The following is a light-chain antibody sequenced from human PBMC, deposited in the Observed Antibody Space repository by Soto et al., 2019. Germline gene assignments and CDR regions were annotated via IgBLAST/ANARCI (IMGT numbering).Light chain of an antibody. Sequence: EIVLTQSPGTLSLSPGERATLSCRASQSVSSSYLAWYQQKPGQAPRLLIDGASSRATGIPDRFSGSGSGTDFTLSISRLEPEDFVVYFYQQYGSSPRSTFGQGTKLEIK. J-gene: IGKJ2*02. CDR1: QSVSSSY. V-gene: IGKV3-20*01. CDR3: QQYGSSPRST. CDR2: GAS.